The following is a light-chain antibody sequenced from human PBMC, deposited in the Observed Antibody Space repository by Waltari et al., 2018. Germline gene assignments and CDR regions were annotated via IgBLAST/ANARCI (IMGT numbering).Light chain of an antibody. J-gene: IGKJ4*01. Sequence: DIQMTQSPSSVSASVGDRGTITCRAIRDISRWLAWYQQKPGKAPKFLIYDASTLQSGVPSRFSGSGSGREFTLTITSLQPEDFSTYYCQQGNDFPLTFGGGTKVEMK. CDR3: QQGNDFPLT. CDR2: DAS. CDR1: RDISRW. V-gene: IGKV1-12*01.